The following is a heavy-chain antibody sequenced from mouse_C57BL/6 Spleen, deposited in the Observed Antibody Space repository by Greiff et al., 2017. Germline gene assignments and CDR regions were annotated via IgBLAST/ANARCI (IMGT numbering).Heavy chain of an antibody. D-gene: IGHD2-12*01. CDR1: GFTFSSYA. V-gene: IGHV5-4*01. J-gene: IGHJ2*01. Sequence: EVKLVESGGGLVKPGGSLKLSCAASGFTFSSYAMSWVRQTPEKRLEWVATISDGGSYTYYPDNVKGRFTLSRDNAKNNLYLQRSHLKTEDTAMYYCARDRRPYYCDYWGQGTTLTVSS. CDR3: ARDRRPYYCDY. CDR2: ISDGGSYT.